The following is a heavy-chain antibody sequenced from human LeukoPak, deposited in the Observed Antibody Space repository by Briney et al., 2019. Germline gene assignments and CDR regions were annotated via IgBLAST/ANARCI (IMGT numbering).Heavy chain of an antibody. Sequence: ASVKVSCKASGYTFTSYYMHWVRQAPGQGLEWMGIINPSGGSTSYAQKFQGRATMTRDTSTSTVYMELSSLRSEDTAVYYCARDVRQQPVGFDLWGRGTLVTVSS. D-gene: IGHD6-13*01. J-gene: IGHJ2*01. CDR2: INPSGGST. V-gene: IGHV1-46*01. CDR3: ARDVRQQPVGFDL. CDR1: GYTFTSYY.